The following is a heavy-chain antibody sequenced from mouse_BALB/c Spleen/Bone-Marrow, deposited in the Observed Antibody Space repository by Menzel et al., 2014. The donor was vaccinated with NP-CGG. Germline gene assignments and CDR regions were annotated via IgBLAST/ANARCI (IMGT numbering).Heavy chain of an antibody. CDR2: ISCYNGAT. CDR1: DYSFTDYY. CDR3: ARSEGIYYYGSSYAMDY. V-gene: IGHV1S34*01. Sequence: LVKTGASVKISCKASDYSFTDYYIHWVKQTHGKSLEWIGYISCYNGATNYNQKFKGKATSTVDTSSSAAYMQFSSLTSEDSAVYYCARSEGIYYYGSSYAMDYWGQGTSVTVSS. D-gene: IGHD1-1*01. J-gene: IGHJ4*01.